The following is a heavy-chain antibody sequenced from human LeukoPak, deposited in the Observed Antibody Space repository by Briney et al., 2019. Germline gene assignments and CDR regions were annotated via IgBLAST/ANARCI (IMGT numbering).Heavy chain of an antibody. V-gene: IGHV3-23*01. CDR2: ISASGGST. J-gene: IGHJ4*02. CDR1: GFTFSSYA. CDR3: AKTYGSGRF. D-gene: IGHD3-10*01. Sequence: GGSLRLSCAASGFTFSSYAMSWVRQAPGKGLEWVSSISASGGSTYYADSVKGRFTISRDNSKNTLYLQMDSLRAEDTAVYFCAKTYGSGRFWGQGTLVTVSS.